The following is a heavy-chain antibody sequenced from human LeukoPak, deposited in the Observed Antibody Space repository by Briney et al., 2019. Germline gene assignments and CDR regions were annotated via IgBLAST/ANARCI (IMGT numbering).Heavy chain of an antibody. V-gene: IGHV1-2*02. CDR2: INPNSGGT. D-gene: IGHD2-15*01. Sequence: ASVKVSCKASEYTFTGYYMHWVRQAPGQGLEWMGWINPNSGGTNYAQKFQGRVTITADESTSTAYMELSSLRSEDTAVYYCARDTTQGYCSGGSCPRNNYYYYYYMDVWGKGTTVTISS. CDR3: ARDTTQGYCSGGSCPRNNYYYYYYMDV. J-gene: IGHJ6*03. CDR1: EYTFTGYY.